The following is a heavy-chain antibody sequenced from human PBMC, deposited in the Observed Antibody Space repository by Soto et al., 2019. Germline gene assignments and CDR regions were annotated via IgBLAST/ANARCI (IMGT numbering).Heavy chain of an antibody. Sequence: SVKVSCKASGGTFSSYAISWVRQAPGQGLEWMGGIIPIFGTANYAQKFQGRVTMTADESTSTAYMELSSLRSEDTAVYYCARDLELSGCSSSPLDYWGQGTLVTVSS. CDR2: IIPIFGTA. V-gene: IGHV1-69*13. D-gene: IGHD6-13*01. CDR1: GGTFSSYA. CDR3: ARDLELSGCSSSPLDY. J-gene: IGHJ4*02.